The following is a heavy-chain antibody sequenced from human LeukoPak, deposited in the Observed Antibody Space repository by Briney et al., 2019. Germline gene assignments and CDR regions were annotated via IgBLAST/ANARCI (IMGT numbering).Heavy chain of an antibody. CDR1: GYTFTSYY. V-gene: IGHV1-46*03. CDR2: MNPSGGRT. D-gene: IGHD3-10*01. J-gene: IGHJ3*02. CDR3: ARDWPTMGDAFDI. Sequence: ASVKVSCKASGYTFTSYYMHWVRQAPGHGLEGMGIMNPSGGRTSYAQKFQGRVTMTRDTSTSTVYMELSSLRSEDTAVYYCARDWPTMGDAFDIWGQGTMVTVSS.